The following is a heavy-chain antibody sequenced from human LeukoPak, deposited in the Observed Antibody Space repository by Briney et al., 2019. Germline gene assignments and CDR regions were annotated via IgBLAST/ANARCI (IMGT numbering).Heavy chain of an antibody. CDR1: GYTFTTYA. V-gene: IGHV1-3*01. Sequence: GASVKVSCKSSGYTFTTYAMHWVRQAPGQRPEWMGWIIVGSGKTKYSQKFQGRVTFTRDTSATTVYMELSSLRSEDTAVYYCARFKGDDGDYMQYYFDYWGQGTLVTVSS. J-gene: IGHJ4*02. CDR3: ARFKGDDGDYMQYYFDY. CDR2: IIVGSGKT. D-gene: IGHD4-17*01.